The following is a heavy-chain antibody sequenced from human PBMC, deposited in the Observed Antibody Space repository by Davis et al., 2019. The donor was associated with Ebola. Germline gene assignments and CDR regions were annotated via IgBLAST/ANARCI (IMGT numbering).Heavy chain of an antibody. CDR1: GDPLCRYH. J-gene: IGHJ5*02. CDR2: IYYSSST. V-gene: IGHV4-59*01. Sequence: SDTLSLTFTAPGDPLCRYHWSWLPPPPCKGLSRIRYIYYSSSTNYNPSLKSRVTISVDTSKNQFSLKLSSVTAADTAVYYCARGRAFWSGYHNWFDPWGEGTLGTVA. CDR3: ARGRAFWSGYHNWFDP. D-gene: IGHD3-3*01.